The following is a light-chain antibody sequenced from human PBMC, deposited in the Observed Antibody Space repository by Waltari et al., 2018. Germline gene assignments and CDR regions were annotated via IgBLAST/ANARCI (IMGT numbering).Light chain of an antibody. CDR3: QQANTFPYT. CDR2: AAS. V-gene: IGKV1D-12*01. Sequence: DIQMTQSPSSVSASIGDRVTITCRASQGIASWLAWYQQKPGKAPKVVIYAASRLRSWVPSRFSGSFSGTNFTLMITNLQPEDFATYYCQQANTFPYTFGQGTKLEIK. CDR1: QGIASW. J-gene: IGKJ2*01.